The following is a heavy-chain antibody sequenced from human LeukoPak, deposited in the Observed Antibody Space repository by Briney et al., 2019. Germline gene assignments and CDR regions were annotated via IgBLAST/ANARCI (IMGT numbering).Heavy chain of an antibody. CDR1: GGSFSGYY. CDR3: ARGVTVTTTYYYYYMDV. Sequence: PSETLSLACAVYGGSFSGYYWSWIRQPPGKGLEWIGEINHSGSTNYNPSLKSRVTISVDTSKNQFSLKLSSVTAADTAVYYCARGVTVTTTYYYYYMDVWGKGTTVTVSS. CDR2: INHSGST. J-gene: IGHJ6*03. V-gene: IGHV4-34*01. D-gene: IGHD4-11*01.